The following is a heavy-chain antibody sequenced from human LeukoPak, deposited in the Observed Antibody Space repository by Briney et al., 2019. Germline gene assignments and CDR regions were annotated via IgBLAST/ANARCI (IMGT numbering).Heavy chain of an antibody. CDR3: ARDESLSGWYSDY. J-gene: IGHJ4*02. D-gene: IGHD6-19*01. Sequence: ASVKGSCKAFGGTFCSYAISWVRQSPGQGLEWMGGIIPIFGTANYAQKFQGRVTITAAESTSTAYMELGSLRSEDTAVYYCARDESLSGWYSDYWGQGTLVTVSS. V-gene: IGHV1-69*13. CDR2: IIPIFGTA. CDR1: GGTFCSYA.